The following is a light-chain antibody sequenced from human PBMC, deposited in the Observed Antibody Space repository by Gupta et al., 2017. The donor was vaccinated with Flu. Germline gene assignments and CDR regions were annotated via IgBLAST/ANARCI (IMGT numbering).Light chain of an antibody. CDR2: GAS. V-gene: IGKV3-20*01. CDR3: QQYGSTPLT. J-gene: IGKJ4*01. CDR1: QSVSSSY. Sequence: EIVLTQSPGTLSLSPGEGATLSCRASQSVSSSYLAWYQQKPGQDPSLLIYGASSRATGIPDRFSGSGSGTDFTLTISRLEPEDCAVYYCQQYGSTPLTFGGGTKVEIK.